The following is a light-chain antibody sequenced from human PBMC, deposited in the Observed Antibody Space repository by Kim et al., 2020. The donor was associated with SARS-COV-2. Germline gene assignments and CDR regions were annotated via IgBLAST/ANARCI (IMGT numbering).Light chain of an antibody. CDR1: SSNIETYS. Sequence: GQKITISCSGSSSNIETYSVSWYHQLPGTAPKLLIYDNNKRPSGIPDRFSASKSGTSATLGITGLQTGDEADYYCGTWDSSLGAVVFGGGTQLTVL. CDR3: GTWDSSLGAVV. V-gene: IGLV1-51*01. J-gene: IGLJ2*01. CDR2: DNN.